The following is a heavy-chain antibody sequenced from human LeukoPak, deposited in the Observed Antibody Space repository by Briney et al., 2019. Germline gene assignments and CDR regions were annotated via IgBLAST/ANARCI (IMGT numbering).Heavy chain of an antibody. CDR1: GGTFSSYA. J-gene: IGHJ4*02. V-gene: IGHV1-69*05. Sequence: SVKVSCKASGGTFSSYAISWVRQAPGEGLEWMGRIIPIFGTANYAQKFQGRVTITTDESTSTAYMELSSLRSEDTAVYYCARAHYSGYDYFDYWGQGTLVTVSS. CDR2: IIPIFGTA. CDR3: ARAHYSGYDYFDY. D-gene: IGHD5-12*01.